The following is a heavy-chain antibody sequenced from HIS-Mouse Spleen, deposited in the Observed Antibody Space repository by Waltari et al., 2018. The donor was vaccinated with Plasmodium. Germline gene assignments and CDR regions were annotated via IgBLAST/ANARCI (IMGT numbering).Heavy chain of an antibody. J-gene: IGHJ1*01. V-gene: IGHV1-2*02. D-gene: IGHD6-13*01. CDR2: INPNSGGT. CDR1: GYTFPGYY. Sequence: QVQLVQSGAEVKKPGASVKVSCKASGYTFPGYYMHWVLQAPGQGLAWMGWINPNSGGTNYAQKVQGRVTMTRDTSISTAYMELSRLRSDDTAVYYCARVLGYKAAAGTFVEYFQHWGQGTLVTVSS. CDR3: ARVLGYKAAAGTFVEYFQH.